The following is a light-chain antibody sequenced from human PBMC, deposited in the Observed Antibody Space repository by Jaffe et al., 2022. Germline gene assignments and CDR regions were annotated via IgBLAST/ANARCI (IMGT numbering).Light chain of an antibody. CDR1: QSITNY. J-gene: IGKJ1*01. V-gene: IGKV1-39*01. Sequence: DIQMTQSPSSLSASVGDRVTITCRTSQSITNYLNWYQQKPGKAPKVLIYAASSLQSGVPSRFSGSGSGTDFTLTISSLQPEDFATYYCQQSSSIPPTFGQGTKVEIK. CDR2: AAS. CDR3: QQSSSIPPT.